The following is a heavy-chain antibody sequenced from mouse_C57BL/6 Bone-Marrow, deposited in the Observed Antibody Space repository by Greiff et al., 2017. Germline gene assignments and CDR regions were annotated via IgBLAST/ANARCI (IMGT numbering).Heavy chain of an antibody. CDR2: IHPNSGST. CDR1: GYTFTSYW. Sequence: QVQLQQSRAELVKPGASVKLSCKASGYTFTSYWMHWVKQRPGQGLEWIGMIHPNSGSTNYNEKFKSKATLTVDKSSSTAYMQLSSLTSEDSAVYYCAVCPIYYDYDRYFDVWGTGTTVTVSS. V-gene: IGHV1-64*01. CDR3: AVCPIYYDYDRYFDV. D-gene: IGHD2-4*01. J-gene: IGHJ1*03.